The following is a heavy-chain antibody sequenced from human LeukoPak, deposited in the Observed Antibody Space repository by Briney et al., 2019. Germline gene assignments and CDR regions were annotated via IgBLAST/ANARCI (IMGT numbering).Heavy chain of an antibody. J-gene: IGHJ6*03. V-gene: IGHV1-8*01. CDR1: GYTFTSYD. CDR2: MNPNSGNT. Sequence: ASVKVSCKASGYTFTSYDINWVRQATGQGLEWMGWMNPNSGNTGYAQKFQGRVTMTRNTSISTAYMELSSLRSEDTAVYYCARGHSSSAFKYYYYYCYMDVWGKGTTVTVSS. CDR3: ARGHSSSAFKYYYYYCYMDV. D-gene: IGHD6-6*01.